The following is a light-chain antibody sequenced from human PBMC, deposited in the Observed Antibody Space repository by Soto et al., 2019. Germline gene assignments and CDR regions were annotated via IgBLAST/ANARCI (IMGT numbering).Light chain of an antibody. CDR1: QSVSSN. V-gene: IGKV3-15*01. CDR2: GAS. J-gene: IGKJ4*01. Sequence: EIVMTQSPATLSVSPGERATLSCRASQSVSSNLAWYQQKPGQAPRLLIYGASTRATGIPATFSGSGSGTDFTLTISSLQSEDFGVYYCQQYNNWPPLTFGGGTKVEIK. CDR3: QQYNNWPPLT.